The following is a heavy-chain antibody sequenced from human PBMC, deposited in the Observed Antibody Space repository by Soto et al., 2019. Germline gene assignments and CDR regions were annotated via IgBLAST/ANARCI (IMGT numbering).Heavy chain of an antibody. J-gene: IGHJ6*02. CDR2: ISAYNGNT. CDR3: ARFRWFGEFSYYYYGMDV. V-gene: IGHV1-18*04. CDR1: GYTFTSYG. D-gene: IGHD3-10*01. Sequence: ASVKVSCNASGYTFTSYGISWVRQAPGQGLEWMGWISAYNGNTNYAQKLQGRVTMTTDTSTSTAYMELRSLRSDDTAVYYCARFRWFGEFSYYYYGMDVWGQGTTVTVSS.